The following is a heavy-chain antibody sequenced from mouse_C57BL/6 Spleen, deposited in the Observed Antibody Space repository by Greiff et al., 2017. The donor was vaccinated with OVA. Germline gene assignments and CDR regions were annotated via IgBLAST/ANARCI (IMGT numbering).Heavy chain of an antibody. J-gene: IGHJ1*03. D-gene: IGHD2-3*01. CDR3: ARGEDDGYYPWYFDV. V-gene: IGHV5-6*01. Sequence: EVKLVESGGDLVKPGGSLKLSCAASGFTFSSYGMSWVRQTPDKRLEWVATISSGGSYTYYPDSVKGRFTISRDNAKNTLYLQMSRLKSEDTAMDYCARGEDDGYYPWYFDVWGTGTTVTVSS. CDR1: GFTFSSYG. CDR2: ISSGGSYT.